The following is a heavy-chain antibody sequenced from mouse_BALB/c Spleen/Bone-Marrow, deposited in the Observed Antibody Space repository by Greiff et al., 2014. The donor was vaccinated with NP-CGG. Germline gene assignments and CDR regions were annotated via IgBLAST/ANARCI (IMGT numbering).Heavy chain of an antibody. J-gene: IGHJ4*01. D-gene: IGHD2-4*01. Sequence: EVQLVESGGGLVQPGGSRKLSCAASGFTFSSLGMHWVRQAPEKGLEWVAYISSGSSTIYYADTVKGRFTISRDNPKNTLFLQMTSLRSEDTAMYYCTRKGALITHYYAMDYWGQGTSVTVSS. CDR2: ISSGSSTI. CDR1: GFTFSSLG. CDR3: TRKGALITHYYAMDY. V-gene: IGHV5-17*02.